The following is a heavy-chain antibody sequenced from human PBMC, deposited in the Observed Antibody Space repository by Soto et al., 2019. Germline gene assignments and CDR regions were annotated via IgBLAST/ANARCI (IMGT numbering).Heavy chain of an antibody. CDR3: ARDDCGGSRCSYYYGMDV. V-gene: IGHV4-30-4*01. J-gene: IGHJ6*02. CDR2: IYYSGSI. CDR1: GDSISSGDSY. Sequence: SETLSLTCTVSGDSISSGDSYWSWIRQPPGKGLEWIGYIYYSGSIFYNPSLESRVTISVDTSKNQFSLRLSSVTAADTAVYYCARDDCGGSRCSYYYGMDVWGQGTTVTVSS. D-gene: IGHD2-15*01.